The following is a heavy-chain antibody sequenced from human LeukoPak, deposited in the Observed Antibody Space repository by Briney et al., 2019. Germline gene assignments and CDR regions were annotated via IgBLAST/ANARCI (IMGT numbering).Heavy chain of an antibody. CDR3: ARGPIYCSSTSCYNLGWFDP. CDR1: GFTFSSHS. Sequence: GGSLRLSCVASGFTFSSHSMNWVRQAPGKGLEWVSSISSSSSYIFYADSVKGRFTISRDNARNSVYLQMNSLRAEDTAVYYCARGPIYCSSTSCYNLGWFDPWGQGTLVTVSS. D-gene: IGHD2-2*02. J-gene: IGHJ5*02. V-gene: IGHV3-21*01. CDR2: ISSSSSYI.